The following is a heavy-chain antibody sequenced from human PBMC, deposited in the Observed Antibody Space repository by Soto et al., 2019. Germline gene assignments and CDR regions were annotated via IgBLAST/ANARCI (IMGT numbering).Heavy chain of an antibody. CDR1: GGSVTSDEDY. J-gene: IGHJ4*02. D-gene: IGHD4-17*01. Sequence: PSETLSLTCTVSGGSVTSDEDYWTWIRQSPGKGLEWIGYISNSGSTGYNPSLKTRLSMSVDRSKNQFSLKLSSVTAADTAVYYCARGATVTIDYWGQGTLVTVSS. V-gene: IGHV4-30-4*01. CDR2: ISNSGST. CDR3: ARGATVTIDY.